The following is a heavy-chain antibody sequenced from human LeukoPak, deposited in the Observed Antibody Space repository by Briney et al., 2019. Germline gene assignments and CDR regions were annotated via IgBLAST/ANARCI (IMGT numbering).Heavy chain of an antibody. J-gene: IGHJ4*02. D-gene: IGHD3-22*01. CDR3: ARHGQKITYYYDSSEYYFDY. CDR2: IYTSGST. V-gene: IGHV4-4*07. CDR1: GCSISSYY. Sequence: SETLSLTCTVSGCSISSYYWSWIRQPAGKELEWIGRIYTSGSTNYNPSLKSRVTMSVDTSKNQFSLKLSSVTAADTAVYYCARHGQKITYYYDSSEYYFDYWGQGTLVTVSS.